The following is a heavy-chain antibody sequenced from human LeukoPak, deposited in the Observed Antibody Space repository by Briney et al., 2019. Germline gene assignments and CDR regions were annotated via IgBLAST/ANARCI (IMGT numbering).Heavy chain of an antibody. CDR3: ARETYSSSSRWFDP. V-gene: IGHV1-2*02. CDR2: INPNTGDT. CDR1: GYTFTGYY. J-gene: IGHJ5*02. Sequence: ASVKVSCKASGYTFTGYYMHWVRQAPGQGLEWMGWINPNTGDTNYAQKLQGRVTMTRDTSISTASMELSRLRSDDTAVYYCARETYSSSSRWFDPWGQGTLVTVSS. D-gene: IGHD6-6*01.